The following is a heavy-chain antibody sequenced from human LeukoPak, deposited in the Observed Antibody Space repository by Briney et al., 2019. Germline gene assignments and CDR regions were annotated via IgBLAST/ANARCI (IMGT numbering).Heavy chain of an antibody. CDR3: AKSVAIYFYYGLDV. CDR2: IRQDGDTK. J-gene: IGHJ6*02. D-gene: IGHD3-3*01. CDR1: GFPFNAYW. Sequence: GGSLRLSCAASGFPFNAYWMTWVRQAPGKGLEWVANIRQDGDTKYYVDSVKGRFTISRDNSKNTLFLQMNSLRAEDTAPYYCAKSVAIYFYYGLDVWGQGTTVAVSS. V-gene: IGHV3-7*03.